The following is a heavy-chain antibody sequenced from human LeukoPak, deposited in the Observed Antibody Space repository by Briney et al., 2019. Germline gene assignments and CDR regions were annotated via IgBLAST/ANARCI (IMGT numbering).Heavy chain of an antibody. Sequence: PGGSLRLSCAASGFTFSSYSMNWVRQAPGKGREWGSYISSSSSTIYYADSVKGRFTISRDNAKNSLYLQMNSLRAEDTAVYYCAREYYLFLTYYMDVWGKGTTVTVSS. CDR3: AREYYLFLTYYMDV. V-gene: IGHV3-48*01. CDR2: ISSSSSTI. D-gene: IGHD3-3*01. J-gene: IGHJ6*03. CDR1: GFTFSSYS.